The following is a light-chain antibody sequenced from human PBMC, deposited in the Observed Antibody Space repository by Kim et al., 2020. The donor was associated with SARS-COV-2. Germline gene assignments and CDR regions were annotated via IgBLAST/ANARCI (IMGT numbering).Light chain of an antibody. CDR3: QQSSSTSKT. CDR2: FAS. CDR1: QSISNH. J-gene: IGKJ2*01. V-gene: IGKV1-39*01. Sequence: DIQMTQSPSSLSASVGDRVTITCRASQSISNHLNWYQQKPGKAPKLLIYFASSLQSGVPSRFTGSGSGTDFTLTISSLQPEDFATYYCQQSSSTSKTFGQGTKLEI.